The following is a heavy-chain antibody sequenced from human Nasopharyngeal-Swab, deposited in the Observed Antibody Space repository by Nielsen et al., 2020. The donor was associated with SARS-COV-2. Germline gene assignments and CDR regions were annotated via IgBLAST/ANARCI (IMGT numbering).Heavy chain of an antibody. V-gene: IGHV1-2*04. CDR3: ARGVNWGSLDWFDP. CDR1: GYTFTGYY. J-gene: IGHJ5*02. CDR2: INPNSGGT. D-gene: IGHD7-27*01. Sequence: ASVKGSCKASGYTFTGYYMHWVRQAPGQGLEWMGWINPNSGGTNYAQKFQGWVTMTRDTSISTAYMELSRLRSDDTAVYYCARGVNWGSLDWFDPWGQGTLVTVSS.